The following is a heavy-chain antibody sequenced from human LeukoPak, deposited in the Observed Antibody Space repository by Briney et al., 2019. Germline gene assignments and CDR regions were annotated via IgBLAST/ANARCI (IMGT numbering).Heavy chain of an antibody. D-gene: IGHD6-13*01. CDR3: ARDRPGGSSLDY. CDR1: GGSISRDY. Sequence: SETLSLTCTVSGGSISRDYWSWIRQPPGKGLEWIGYIYYTGSTNYNPSLRSRVTISVDTSKNQFSLKLSSVTAADTAVYYCARDRPGGSSLDYWGQGTLVTVSS. V-gene: IGHV4-59*01. J-gene: IGHJ4*02. CDR2: IYYTGST.